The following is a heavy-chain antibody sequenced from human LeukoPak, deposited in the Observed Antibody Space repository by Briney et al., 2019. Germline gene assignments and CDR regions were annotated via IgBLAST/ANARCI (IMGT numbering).Heavy chain of an antibody. D-gene: IGHD3-22*01. CDR1: GYIFTGYY. CDR2: INPNSGGT. J-gene: IGHJ4*02. V-gene: IGHV1-2*02. Sequence: ASVKVSCKASGYIFTGYYMHWVRQAPGQGLEWMGWINPNSGGTNYAQKFQGRVTMTRDTSISTAYMELSRLRSDDTAVYYCARDHPSGYPAYYFDYWGQGTLVTVSS. CDR3: ARDHPSGYPAYYFDY.